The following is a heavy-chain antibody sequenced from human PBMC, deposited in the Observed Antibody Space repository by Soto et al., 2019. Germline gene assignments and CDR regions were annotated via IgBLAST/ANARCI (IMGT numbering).Heavy chain of an antibody. Sequence: QITLKESGPTLVKPTQTLTLTCTFSGFSLTSSDMGVGWIRQPPGKALAWLALVYWDDDKRYNPSLKSRLTITKDTSKNQVVRTMTDMDPLDTATYYCARSLHSYNAFDVWGQGTMVTVST. CDR1: GFSLTSSDMG. CDR2: VYWDDDK. J-gene: IGHJ3*01. CDR3: ARSLHSYNAFDV. D-gene: IGHD3-10*01. V-gene: IGHV2-5*02.